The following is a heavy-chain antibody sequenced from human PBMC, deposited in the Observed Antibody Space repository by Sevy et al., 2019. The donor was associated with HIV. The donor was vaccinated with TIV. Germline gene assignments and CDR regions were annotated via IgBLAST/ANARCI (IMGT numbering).Heavy chain of an antibody. CDR3: VRGGQRFDY. D-gene: IGHD6-25*01. J-gene: IGHJ4*02. CDR1: GFTFSSYW. V-gene: IGHV3-7*01. CDR2: IKQDGSER. Sequence: GGSLRLSCAASGFTFSSYWMSWVRQAPGKGLEWVANIKQDGSERYYVGSVKGRFTISRDNTKNSLYLQMDSLRVEDTAEYYCVRGGQRFDYWGQGTLVTVSS.